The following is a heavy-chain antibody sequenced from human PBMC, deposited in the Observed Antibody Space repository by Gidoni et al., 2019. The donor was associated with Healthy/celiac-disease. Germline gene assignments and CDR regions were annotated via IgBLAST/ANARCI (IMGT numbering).Heavy chain of an antibody. Sequence: QVQLVQSGAEVNKPGASAKVSCKASGYTFTSYCISWVRQAPGQGLEWMGWISAYNGNTNYAQKLQGIVTMTTDTSTSTAYMQMRSLRSDDTVVYYCARDRTPREVGATRMDYWGQGTLVTVSS. V-gene: IGHV1-18*01. CDR2: ISAYNGNT. CDR1: GYTFTSYC. J-gene: IGHJ4*02. D-gene: IGHD1-26*01. CDR3: ARDRTPREVGATRMDY.